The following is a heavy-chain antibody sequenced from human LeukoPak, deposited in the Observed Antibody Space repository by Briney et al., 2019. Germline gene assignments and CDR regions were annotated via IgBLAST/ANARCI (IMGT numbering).Heavy chain of an antibody. CDR2: ISGSGGST. Sequence: PGGSLRLSCAASGFTFSSYAMSWVRQAPGKGLEWVSAISGSGGSTYYADSVKGRFTISRDNSKNTLYLQMNSLRAEDTAVYYCAKPNFPNYYDSSGYSGTWYYYYMDVWGKGTTVTVSS. CDR3: AKPNFPNYYDSSGYSGTWYYYYMDV. D-gene: IGHD3-22*01. CDR1: GFTFSSYA. V-gene: IGHV3-23*01. J-gene: IGHJ6*03.